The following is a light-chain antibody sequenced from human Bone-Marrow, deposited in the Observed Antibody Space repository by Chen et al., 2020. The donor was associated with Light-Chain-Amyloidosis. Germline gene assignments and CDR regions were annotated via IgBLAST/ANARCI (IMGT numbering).Light chain of an antibody. CDR3: QVWDRCSDRPV. J-gene: IGLJ3*02. CDR2: DDS. Sequence: SYVLTQPSSVSVAPGQTATIACGGNNIGSTSVHWYQQTPGQAPLLVVYDDSDRPSGIPERLSGSNSGNTATLTSSRVEAGDEADYYCQVWDRCSDRPVFGGGTKLTVL. V-gene: IGLV3-21*02. CDR1: NIGSTS.